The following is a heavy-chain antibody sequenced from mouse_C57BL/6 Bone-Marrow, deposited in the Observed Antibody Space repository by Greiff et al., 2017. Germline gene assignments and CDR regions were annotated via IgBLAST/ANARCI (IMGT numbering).Heavy chain of an antibody. J-gene: IGHJ3*01. V-gene: IGHV10-3*01. CDR2: IRSKSSNYAT. CDR1: GFTFNTYA. D-gene: IGHD4-1*01. Sequence: DVMLVESGGGLVQPKGSLKLSCAASGFTFNTYAMHWVRQAPGKGLEWVARIRSKSSNYATYYADSVKDRFTISRADSQSMLYLQMNNLETEDTAMCYCVRLTGKGADWGQGTLVTVSA. CDR3: VRLTGKGAD.